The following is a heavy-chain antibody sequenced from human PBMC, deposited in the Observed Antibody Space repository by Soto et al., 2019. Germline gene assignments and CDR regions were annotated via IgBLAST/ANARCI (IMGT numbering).Heavy chain of an antibody. Sequence: QVQLVQSGAAVKKPGSSVKVSCKASGGTFSSYAISWVRQAPGQGLEWMGGIIPIFGTANYAQKFQGRVTITADESTSKAYMELSSLRSEDTAVYYCARDLDYDPPSTMDVWGQGTTVTVSS. CDR2: IIPIFGTA. V-gene: IGHV1-69*01. CDR1: GGTFSSYA. D-gene: IGHD3-3*01. J-gene: IGHJ6*02. CDR3: ARDLDYDPPSTMDV.